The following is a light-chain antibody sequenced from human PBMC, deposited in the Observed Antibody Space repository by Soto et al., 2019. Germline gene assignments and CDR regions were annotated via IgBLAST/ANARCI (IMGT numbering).Light chain of an antibody. CDR2: GAS. J-gene: IGKJ5*01. Sequence: EIVWTQSLETMSLSPGSRYTLSCLASQTVSSNYLAWCQERPGQAPRLLIYGASTRAAGIPARFSGSGSGTDFTLTITRLEPEDSAVYFCQQYTGPPTTFGQGTRLEIK. CDR1: QTVSSNY. V-gene: IGKV3-20*01. CDR3: QQYTGPPTT.